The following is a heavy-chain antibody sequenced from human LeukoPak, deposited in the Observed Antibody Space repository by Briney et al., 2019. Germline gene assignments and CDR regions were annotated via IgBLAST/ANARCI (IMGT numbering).Heavy chain of an antibody. CDR3: ARSYSGSYHDY. CDR2: IYYSGST. V-gene: IGHV4-61*01. D-gene: IGHD1-26*01. CDR1: GGSVSSGSYY. Sequence: SETLSLTCTVSGGSVSSGSYYWSWIRQPPGKGLEWIGYIYYSGSTYYNPSLKSRVTISVDTSKNQFSLKLSSVTAADTAVYYCARSYSGSYHDYWGQGTLVTVSS. J-gene: IGHJ4*02.